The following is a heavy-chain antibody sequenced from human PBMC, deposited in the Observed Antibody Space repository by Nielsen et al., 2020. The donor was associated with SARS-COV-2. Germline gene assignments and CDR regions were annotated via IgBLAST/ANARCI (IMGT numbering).Heavy chain of an antibody. CDR3: ARQGYCSSTSCSPFNWFDP. V-gene: IGHV4-34*01. CDR2: INHSGST. D-gene: IGHD2-2*01. J-gene: IGHJ5*02. Sequence: WIRQPPGKGLEWIGEINHSGSTNYNPSLKSRGTISVDTSKNQFSLKLSSVTAADTAVYYCARQGYCSSTSCSPFNWFDPWGQGTLVTVSS.